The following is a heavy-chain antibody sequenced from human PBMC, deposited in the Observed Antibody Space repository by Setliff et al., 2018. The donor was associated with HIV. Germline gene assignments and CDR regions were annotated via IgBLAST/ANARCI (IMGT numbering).Heavy chain of an antibody. CDR3: SRTLGRYFDSNGYLRYFDF. CDR2: ISHSGETT. Sequence: PGGSLRLSCAASGFTFSTFAMSWVRQAPGKGLEWVSTISHSGETTYFADSVSRDDSQSISYLQMSSLKTEDTGIYFCSRTLGRYFDSNGYLRYFDFWGQGTLVTVSS. J-gene: IGHJ4*02. V-gene: IGHV3-23*01. D-gene: IGHD3-22*01. CDR1: GFTFSTFA.